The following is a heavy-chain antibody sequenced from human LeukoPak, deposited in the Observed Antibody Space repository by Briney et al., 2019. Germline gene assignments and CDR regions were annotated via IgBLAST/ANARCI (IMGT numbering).Heavy chain of an antibody. CDR2: IYHSGTT. Sequence: PSETLSLTCTVSGGSISSGGYYWSWIRQPPGKGLEWIGYIYHSGTTYSNPSLKSRVTISVDRSKNQFSLKLSSVTAADTAVYYCARPARGYSYGYDAFDIWGQGTMVTVSS. CDR3: ARPARGYSYGYDAFDI. J-gene: IGHJ3*02. D-gene: IGHD5-18*01. V-gene: IGHV4-30-2*01. CDR1: GGSISSGGYY.